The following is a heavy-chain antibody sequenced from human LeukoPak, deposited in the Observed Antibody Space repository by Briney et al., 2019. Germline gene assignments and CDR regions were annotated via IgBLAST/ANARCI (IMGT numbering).Heavy chain of an antibody. Sequence: GASVKVSCKASGYNFTDYYMHWVRQAPGQGLEWMGWINPNSGGTNYAQKFQGRVTMTRDTSIGTAYMELSRLRFDDTAVYYCARETYSNFHYFDYWGQGTLVTVSS. CDR1: GYNFTDYY. CDR2: INPNSGGT. CDR3: ARETYSNFHYFDY. D-gene: IGHD4-4*01. V-gene: IGHV1-2*02. J-gene: IGHJ4*02.